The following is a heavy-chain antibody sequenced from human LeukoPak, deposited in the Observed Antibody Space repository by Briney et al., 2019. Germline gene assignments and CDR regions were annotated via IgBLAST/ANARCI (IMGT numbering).Heavy chain of an antibody. D-gene: IGHD3-22*01. J-gene: IGHJ4*02. CDR2: ISGSGDNT. V-gene: IGHV3-23*01. CDR3: AKGSYYDSSGSFYFDY. CDR1: GSTFSSYA. Sequence: GSLRPSCAAPGSTFSSYAMSWVRPAPGKGLGWVSGISGSGDNTYYADSVKGRFTISRDNSKNTLYVQVNSLGTEDTAAYYCAKGSYYDSSGSFYFDYWGQGTLVTVSS.